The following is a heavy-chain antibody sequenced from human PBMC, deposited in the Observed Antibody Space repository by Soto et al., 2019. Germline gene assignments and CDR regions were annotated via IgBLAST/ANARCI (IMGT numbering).Heavy chain of an antibody. CDR2: ISGSSSYI. V-gene: IGHV3-21*01. Sequence: GGSLRLSCAASGFSFSNYYMNWVRQAPGKGLEWVSSISGSSSYIYYADSVKGRFTISRDNAKNSLYLQMNSLRAEDTAVYYCARSPGYYVPFDYWGQGTLVTVSS. CDR1: GFSFSNYY. D-gene: IGHD3-22*01. CDR3: ARSPGYYVPFDY. J-gene: IGHJ4*02.